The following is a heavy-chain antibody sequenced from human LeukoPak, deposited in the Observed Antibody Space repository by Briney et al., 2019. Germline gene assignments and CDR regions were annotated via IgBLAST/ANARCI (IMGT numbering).Heavy chain of an antibody. D-gene: IGHD3-3*01. CDR3: AKGDTYYDFWSGFTPADGSDY. CDR2: ISYDGSNK. V-gene: IGHV3-30*18. Sequence: QPGGSLRLSCAASGFTFSSYGMHWVRQAPGKGLEWVAVISYDGSNKYYADSVKGRFTISRDNSKNTLYLQMNSLRAEDTAVYYCAKGDTYYDFWSGFTPADGSDYWGQGTLVTVSS. J-gene: IGHJ4*02. CDR1: GFTFSSYG.